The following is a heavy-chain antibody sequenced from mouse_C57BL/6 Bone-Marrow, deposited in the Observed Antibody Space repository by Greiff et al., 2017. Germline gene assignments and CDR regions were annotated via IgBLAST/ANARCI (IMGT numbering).Heavy chain of an antibody. CDR2: ISNGGGST. Sequence: VQLKESGGGLVQPGGSLKLSCAASGFTFSDYYMYWVRQTPEKRLEWVAYISNGGGSTYYPDTVKGRFTISRDNAKNTLYLQMSRLKSEDTAMYYCARLRGYFDVWGTGTTVTVSS. CDR3: ARLRGYFDV. J-gene: IGHJ1*03. V-gene: IGHV5-12*01. D-gene: IGHD3-2*02. CDR1: GFTFSDYY.